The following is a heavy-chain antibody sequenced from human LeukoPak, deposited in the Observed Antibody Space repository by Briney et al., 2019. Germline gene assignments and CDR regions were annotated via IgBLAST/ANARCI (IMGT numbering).Heavy chain of an antibody. D-gene: IGHD3-10*01. Sequence: PGRSLRLSCVASGFTFSSYAMHWVRQAPGKGLEWVTVISSDGSNKYYAHSVKGRFTISRDNSKNTLYLQMNSLRAEDTAVYYCAKDSDGMDVWGQGTTVTVSS. CDR2: ISSDGSNK. CDR3: AKDSDGMDV. J-gene: IGHJ6*02. V-gene: IGHV3-30-3*01. CDR1: GFTFSSYA.